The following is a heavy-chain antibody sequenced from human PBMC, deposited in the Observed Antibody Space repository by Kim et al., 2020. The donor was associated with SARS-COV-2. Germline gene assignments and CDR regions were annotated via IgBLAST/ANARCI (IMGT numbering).Heavy chain of an antibody. Sequence: GGSLRLSCAASGFTFSSYGMHWVRQAPGKGLEWVAVISYDGSNKYYADSVKGRFTISRDNSKNTLYLQMNSLRAEDTAVYYCAKDIRYSSSWTDYWGQGTRVTVSS. J-gene: IGHJ4*02. CDR3: AKDIRYSSSWTDY. CDR1: GFTFSSYG. D-gene: IGHD6-13*01. CDR2: ISYDGSNK. V-gene: IGHV3-30*18.